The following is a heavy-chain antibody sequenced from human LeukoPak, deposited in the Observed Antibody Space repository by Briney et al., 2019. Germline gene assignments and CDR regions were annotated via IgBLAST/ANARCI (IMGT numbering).Heavy chain of an antibody. V-gene: IGHV3-9*01. CDR3: AKAAYYYDSSAFDY. CDR2: ISWNSASI. CDR1: XFTXDDYA. J-gene: IGHJ4*02. D-gene: IGHD3-22*01. Sequence: SXRLXXXXSXFTXDDYAMHWVRQASGKGLEGVSVISWNSASIGYAYSVKGRFTISRDNAKNSLYLQMNSLRAEDTALYYCAKAAYYYDSSAFDYWGQGTLVTVSS.